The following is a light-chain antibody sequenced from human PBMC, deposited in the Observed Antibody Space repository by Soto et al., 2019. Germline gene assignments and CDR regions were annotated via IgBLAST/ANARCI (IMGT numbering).Light chain of an antibody. CDR2: SNS. CDR3: AAWDDSLNARYV. Sequence: QSVLTQPPSASGTPGQRVTISCSGSSSNIATKSVNWYQQLPGTAPKLLIYSNSQRSSGVPDRFSGSKSGTSASLAIRGLQSEDEADYYCAAWDDSLNARYVFGTGTKFTVL. CDR1: SSNIATKS. J-gene: IGLJ1*01. V-gene: IGLV1-44*01.